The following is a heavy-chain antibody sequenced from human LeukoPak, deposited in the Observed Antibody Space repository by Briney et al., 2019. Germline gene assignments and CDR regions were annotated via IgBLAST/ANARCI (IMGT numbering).Heavy chain of an antibody. J-gene: IGHJ4*02. Sequence: GRSLRLSCAASGFTFSSHGLQWVRQAPGKGLEWVAFIRYDGGNKYYADSVKGRFTISRDNSKDTLFLQMNSLRPEDTAVYYCAKDQQRFLEWSPSDYWGQGTLVTVSS. D-gene: IGHD3-3*01. CDR1: GFTFSSHG. CDR2: IRYDGGNK. V-gene: IGHV3-30*02. CDR3: AKDQQRFLEWSPSDY.